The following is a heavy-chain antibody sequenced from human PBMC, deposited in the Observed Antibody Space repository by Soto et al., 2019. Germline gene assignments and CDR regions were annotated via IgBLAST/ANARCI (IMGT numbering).Heavy chain of an antibody. V-gene: IGHV3-23*01. CDR1: GFTFSSSA. J-gene: IGHJ1*01. D-gene: IGHD5-12*01. CDR3: AKIRGYDLGSTTFQH. Sequence: EAQLLESGGGLVQPGGSLRLSCAASGFTFSSSAMSWVRQAPGKGLDWVSAISGNGDTTYYADSVKGRFTISRDFSKNTLYLQMNSLRAEDTAVYYCAKIRGYDLGSTTFQHWGQGTLVTVSS. CDR2: ISGNGDTT.